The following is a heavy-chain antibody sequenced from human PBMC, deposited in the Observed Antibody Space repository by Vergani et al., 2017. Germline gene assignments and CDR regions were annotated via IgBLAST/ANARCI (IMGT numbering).Heavy chain of an antibody. CDR3: AKVLSYQLLILFMDV. V-gene: IGHV3-30*18. CDR1: GFTFSSYG. CDR2: ISYDGSNK. Sequence: QVQLVESGGCVVQPGRSLRLSCAASGFTFSSYGMHWVRQAPGKGLEWVAVISYDGSNKYYADSVKGRFTISRDNSKNTLYLQMNSLRAEDTAVYYCAKVLSYQLLILFMDVWGKGTTVTVSS. D-gene: IGHD2-2*01. J-gene: IGHJ6*03.